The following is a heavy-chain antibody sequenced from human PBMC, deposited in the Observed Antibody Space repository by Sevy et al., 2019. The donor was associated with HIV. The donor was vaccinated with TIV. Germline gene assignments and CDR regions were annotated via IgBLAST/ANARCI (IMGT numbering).Heavy chain of an antibody. D-gene: IGHD3-9*01. J-gene: IGHJ3*02. CDR2: ISSSSSTI. V-gene: IGHV3-48*02. CDR1: GFTFSSYS. CDR3: VRGAYKYLTGDAFDI. Sequence: GGSLRLSCAASGFTFSSYSMNWVRQAPGKGLEWVSYISSSSSTIYYADSVKGRFTISRDNAKNSLYLQMNSLRDEDTAVYYCVRGAYKYLTGDAFDIWGQGTMVTVSS.